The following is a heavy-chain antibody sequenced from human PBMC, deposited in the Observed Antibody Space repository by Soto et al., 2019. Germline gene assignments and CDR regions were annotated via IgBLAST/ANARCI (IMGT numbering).Heavy chain of an antibody. CDR1: GFTFSSYG. CDR3: AKDHSLTIYDGLRVQYYYGMDV. D-gene: IGHD3-10*01. J-gene: IGHJ6*02. V-gene: IGHV3-30*18. Sequence: QVQLVESGGGVVQPGRSLRLSCAASGFTFSSYGMHWVRQAPGKGLEWVAVISYDGSNKYYADSVKGRFTISRDNSKNTLYLQMNSLRAEDTAVYYCAKDHSLTIYDGLRVQYYYGMDVWGQGTTVTVSS. CDR2: ISYDGSNK.